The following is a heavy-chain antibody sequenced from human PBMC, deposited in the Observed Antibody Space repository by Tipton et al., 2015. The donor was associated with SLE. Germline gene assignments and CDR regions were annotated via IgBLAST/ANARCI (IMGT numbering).Heavy chain of an antibody. J-gene: IGHJ3*02. D-gene: IGHD2-21*01. CDR3: ASGGEHYHDAFHM. CDR2: ITWNGGNI. V-gene: IGHV3-9*01. Sequence: SLRLSCAASGFTFDDYAMHWVRQAPGKGLEWVSGITWNGGNIVYADSVKGRFTISRDNTKNSLYLQMSSLRAEDTALYYCASGGEHYHDAFHMWGQGTMVTVSS. CDR1: GFTFDDYA.